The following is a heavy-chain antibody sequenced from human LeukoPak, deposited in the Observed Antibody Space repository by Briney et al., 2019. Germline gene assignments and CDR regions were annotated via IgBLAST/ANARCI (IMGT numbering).Heavy chain of an antibody. CDR2: ISGSGGST. D-gene: IGHD6-19*01. Sequence: PGGSLRLSCAASGVTFSNYGMHWVRQAPGKGLEWVSAISGSGGSTYYADSVKGRFTISRDNSKNTLYLQMNSLRAEDTAVYYCAKGSSGWYDYWFDPWGQGTLVTVSS. J-gene: IGHJ5*02. CDR3: AKGSSGWYDYWFDP. V-gene: IGHV3-23*01. CDR1: GVTFSNYG.